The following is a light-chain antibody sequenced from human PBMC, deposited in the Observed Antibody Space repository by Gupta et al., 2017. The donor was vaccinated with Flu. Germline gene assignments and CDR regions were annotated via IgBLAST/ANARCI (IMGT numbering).Light chain of an antibody. J-gene: IGLJ1*01. CDR3: SSYTSSSTLV. Sequence: QSALPQPASVSGSPGQSITISCTGTSSDGGGYNYVSWYQQHPGKAPKLMIYEVSNRPSGVSNRFSGSKSGNTASLTISGLQAEDEADYYCSSYTSSSTLVFGTGTKVTVL. CDR1: SSDGGGYNY. V-gene: IGLV2-14*01. CDR2: EVS.